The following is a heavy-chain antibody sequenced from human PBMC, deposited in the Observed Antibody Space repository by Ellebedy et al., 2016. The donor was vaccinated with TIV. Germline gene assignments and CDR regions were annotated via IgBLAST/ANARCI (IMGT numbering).Heavy chain of an antibody. CDR3: ARASTYYYDSSGYHYYYYYGMDV. CDR1: GFTFSSYG. V-gene: IGHV3-33*01. CDR2: IWYDGSNK. J-gene: IGHJ6*02. D-gene: IGHD3-22*01. Sequence: GESLKISXAASGFTFSSYGMHWVRQAPGKGLEWVAVIWYDGSNKYYADSVKGRFTISRDNSKNTLYLQMNSLRAEDTALYHCARASTYYYDSSGYHYYYYYGMDVWGQGTTVTVSS.